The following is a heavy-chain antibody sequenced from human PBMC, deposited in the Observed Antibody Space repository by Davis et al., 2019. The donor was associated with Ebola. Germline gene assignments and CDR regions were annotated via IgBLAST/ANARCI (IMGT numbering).Heavy chain of an antibody. CDR2: INPNSGGT. CDR3: ARDPRYYYGSGTPYGYYYYGMDV. CDR1: GYTFTGYY. Sequence: AASVKVSCKASGYTFTGYYMHWVRQAPGQGLEWMGWINPNSGGTNYAQKFQGWVTMTRDTSISTAYMELRSLRSDDTAVYYCARDPRYYYGSGTPYGYYYYGMDVWGQGTTVTVSS. D-gene: IGHD3-10*01. V-gene: IGHV1-2*04. J-gene: IGHJ6*02.